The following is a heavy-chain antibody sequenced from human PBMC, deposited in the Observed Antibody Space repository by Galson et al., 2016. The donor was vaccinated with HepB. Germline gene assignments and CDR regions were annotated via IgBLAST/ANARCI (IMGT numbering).Heavy chain of an antibody. J-gene: IGHJ4*02. CDR2: INSGGDGT. V-gene: IGHV3-23*01. D-gene: IGHD5-12*01. CDR1: GFTFSTYA. CDR3: AREHCGYMYY. Sequence: SLRLSCAASGFTFSTYAMNWVRQPPGKGLEWVSAINSGGDGTYYADSVKGRFTISRDNSKGMPHLHMNSLRAEDTAVYYCAREHCGYMYYWGQGVLVTVSS.